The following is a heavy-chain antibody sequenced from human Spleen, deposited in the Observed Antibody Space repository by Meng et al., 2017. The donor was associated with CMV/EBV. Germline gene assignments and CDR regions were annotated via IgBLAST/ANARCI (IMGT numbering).Heavy chain of an antibody. Sequence: SVKVSCKASGYTFTDYYVHWVRQAPGQGLEWMGRFIPVVDIATYARKFQDRVTITADKSTSTAYMELSRLRSEDTAVYYCAKGQGFDPWGQGTLVTVSS. J-gene: IGHJ5*02. V-gene: IGHV1-69*10. CDR2: FIPVVDIA. CDR1: GYTFTDYY. CDR3: AKGQGFDP.